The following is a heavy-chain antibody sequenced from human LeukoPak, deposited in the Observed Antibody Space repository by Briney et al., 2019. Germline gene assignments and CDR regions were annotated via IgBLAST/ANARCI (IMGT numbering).Heavy chain of an antibody. V-gene: IGHV4-34*01. Sequence: SSETLSLTCAVYGGSFSGYYWSWIRQPPGKGLEWIGEINHSGSTNYNPSLKSRVTISVDTSKNQFSLKLSSVTAADTAVYYCARTGYTYDYDYWGQGTLVTVSS. CDR1: GGSFSGYY. CDR2: INHSGST. CDR3: ARTGYTYDYDY. D-gene: IGHD5-18*01. J-gene: IGHJ4*02.